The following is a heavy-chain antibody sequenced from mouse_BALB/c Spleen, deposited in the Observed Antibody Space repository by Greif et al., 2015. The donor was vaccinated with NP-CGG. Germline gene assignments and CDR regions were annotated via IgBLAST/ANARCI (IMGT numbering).Heavy chain of an antibody. J-gene: IGHJ1*03. CDR2: ISDGGSYT. Sequence: EVKVVESGGGLVKPGGSLKLSCAASGFTFSDYYTYWVRQTPEKRLEWVATISDGGSYTYYPDSVKGRFTISRDNAKNNLYLQMSSLKSEDTAMYYCARDGNYWYFDVWGTGTTVTVSS. D-gene: IGHD2-1*01. CDR1: GFTFSDYY. CDR3: ARDGNYWYFDV. V-gene: IGHV5-4*02.